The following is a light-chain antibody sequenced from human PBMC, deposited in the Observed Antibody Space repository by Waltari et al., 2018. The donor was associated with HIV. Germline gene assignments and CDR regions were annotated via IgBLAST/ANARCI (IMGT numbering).Light chain of an antibody. V-gene: IGLV2-23*01. Sequence: QSALTQPASVSGSPGQSIPISCPGTSSDTGNYNLVSWYQLYPGKAPKLIIYEDNKRPSGVSNRFSGSKSADTASLTISGLQAEDEADYYCCAYAGGLEFGGGTKLTVL. J-gene: IGLJ2*01. CDR1: SSDTGNYNL. CDR2: EDN. CDR3: CAYAGGLE.